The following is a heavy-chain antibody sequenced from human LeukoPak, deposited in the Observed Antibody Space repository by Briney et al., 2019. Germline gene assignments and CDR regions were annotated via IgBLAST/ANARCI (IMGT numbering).Heavy chain of an antibody. J-gene: IGHJ4*02. CDR2: INDSGST. Sequence: SETLSLTCAVYGGSFSGYYWSWIRQPPGKGLEWIGEINDSGSTSCSPSLKSRVSISVDTSKNQFSLKLSSVTAADTAVYYCARVIDYDISGYYLGYWGQGNRVTVAS. V-gene: IGHV4-34*01. D-gene: IGHD3-22*01. CDR3: ARVIDYDISGYYLGY. CDR1: GGSFSGYY.